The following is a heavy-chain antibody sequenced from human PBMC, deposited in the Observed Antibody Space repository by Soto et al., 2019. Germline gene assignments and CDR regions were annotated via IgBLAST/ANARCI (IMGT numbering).Heavy chain of an antibody. D-gene: IGHD2-2*01. CDR1: GFTFSSYG. V-gene: IGHV3-33*01. CDR3: ARGLHAIFDY. Sequence: PGGSLRLSCAASGFTFSSYGMHWVRQAPGKGLEWVAVIWYDGNNKYYADSVKGRFTISRDNSNNPLYVQMTSLRAEDTAVYYCARGLHAIFDYWGQGTLVTVSS. J-gene: IGHJ4*02. CDR2: IWYDGNNK.